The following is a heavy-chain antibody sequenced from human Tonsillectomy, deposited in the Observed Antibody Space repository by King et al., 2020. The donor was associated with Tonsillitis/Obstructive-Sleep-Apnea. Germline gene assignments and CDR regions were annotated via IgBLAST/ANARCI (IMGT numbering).Heavy chain of an antibody. Sequence: VQLVESGGGVVQPGRSLRLSCAASGFTFSSYGMHWVRQAPGKGLEWVAVISYDGSNKYYADSVKGRFTISRDNSKNTLYLQMNSLRAEDTAVYYGAKDNSGSYYEGSDYWGQGTLVTVSS. CDR3: AKDNSGSYYEGSDY. D-gene: IGHD1-26*01. CDR2: ISYDGSNK. J-gene: IGHJ4*02. CDR1: GFTFSSYG. V-gene: IGHV3-30*18.